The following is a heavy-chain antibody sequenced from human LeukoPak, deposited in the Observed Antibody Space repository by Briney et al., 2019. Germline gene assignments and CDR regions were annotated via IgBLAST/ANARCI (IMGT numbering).Heavy chain of an antibody. CDR2: ICPGDSDT. D-gene: IGHD6-19*01. Sequence: GESLKISCKGSGFTFTSYWIGWVRQVPGKGLEWMGIICPGDSDTRYSPSFQGQVTISADKSISTAYLQWSSLRASDTAMYYCARISGYSSGWYGNWFDLWGQGTLVTVS. CDR3: ARISGYSSGWYGNWFDL. J-gene: IGHJ5*02. CDR1: GFTFTSYW. V-gene: IGHV5-51*01.